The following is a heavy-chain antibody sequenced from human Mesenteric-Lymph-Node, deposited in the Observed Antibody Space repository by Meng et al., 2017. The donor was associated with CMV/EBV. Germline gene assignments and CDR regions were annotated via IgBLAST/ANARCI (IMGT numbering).Heavy chain of an antibody. V-gene: IGHV1-69*02. CDR3: AGGIAAAGSRWFDP. J-gene: IGHJ5*02. CDR1: GGTFSSYT. CDR2: IIPILGIA. Sequence: QVQLVQSGAEVKKPGSSVKVSCKASGGTFSSYTISWVRQAPGKGVEWMGRIIPILGIANYAQKFQGRVTITADKSTSTAYMELSSLRSEDTAVYYCAGGIAAAGSRWFDPWGQGTLVTVSS. D-gene: IGHD6-13*01.